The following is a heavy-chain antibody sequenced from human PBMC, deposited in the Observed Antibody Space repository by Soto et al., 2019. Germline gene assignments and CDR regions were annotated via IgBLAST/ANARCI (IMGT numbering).Heavy chain of an antibody. CDR2: ISYDGSNK. Sequence: QVQLVESGGGVVQPGRSLRLSCAASGFTFSSYGMHWVRQAPGKGLEWVAVISYDGSNKYYADSVKGRFTISRDNSKNTLYLQMKSLRAEDTAVYYCAKDHYTVTGNYWYFDLWGRGTLVTVSS. CDR3: AKDHYTVTGNYWYFDL. V-gene: IGHV3-30*18. CDR1: GFTFSSYG. D-gene: IGHD4-17*01. J-gene: IGHJ2*01.